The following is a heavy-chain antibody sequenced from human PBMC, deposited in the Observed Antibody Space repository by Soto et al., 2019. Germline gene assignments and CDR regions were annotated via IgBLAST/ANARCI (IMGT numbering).Heavy chain of an antibody. CDR2: VSGSGAYT. J-gene: IGHJ4*02. V-gene: IGHV3-23*01. D-gene: IGHD1-26*01. Sequence: EVQVLESGGGLVQPGGSLRLSCAASGFTFSTYAMTWVRQAPGKGLEWVSEVSGSGAYTYYADSVKGRFTISRDNSKNTLFLQMNSLRAEDTAVYYCAKGLRIVTRQPTSFDYWGQGTLVTVSS. CDR1: GFTFSTYA. CDR3: AKGLRIVTRQPTSFDY.